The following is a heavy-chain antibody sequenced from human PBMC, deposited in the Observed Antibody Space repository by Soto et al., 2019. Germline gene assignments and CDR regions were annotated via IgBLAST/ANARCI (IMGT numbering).Heavy chain of an antibody. CDR2: IRSKAYGGTT. Sequence: GGSLRLSCTASGFTFGDYAMSWVRQAPGKGLEWVGFIRSKAYGGTTEYAASVKGRFTISRDDSKSIAYLQMNSLKTEDTAVYYCTRDDYDILTGSPLFDYWGQGTLVTVSS. CDR1: GFTFGDYA. V-gene: IGHV3-49*04. D-gene: IGHD3-9*01. J-gene: IGHJ4*02. CDR3: TRDDYDILTGSPLFDY.